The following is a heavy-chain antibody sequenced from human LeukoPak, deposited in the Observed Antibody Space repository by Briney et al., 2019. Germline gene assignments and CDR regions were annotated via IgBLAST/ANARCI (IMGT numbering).Heavy chain of an antibody. D-gene: IGHD2-8*02. J-gene: IGHJ4*02. V-gene: IGHV4-4*07. Sequence: SETLSLTCTVSGGSINSFWSWIRQPAGKGLEWIGEIYHSGSTNYNPSLKSRVTMSVDKSKSQFSLRLSSVTAADTAMYYCARVGQGTGGYYSFDYWGQGTLVTVSS. CDR3: ARVGQGTGGYYSFDY. CDR2: IYHSGST. CDR1: GGSINSF.